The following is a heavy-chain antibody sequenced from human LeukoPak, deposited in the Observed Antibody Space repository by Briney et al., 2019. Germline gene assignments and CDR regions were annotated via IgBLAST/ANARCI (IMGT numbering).Heavy chain of an antibody. Sequence: SETLSLTCAVSGYSISSGYYWGWNRQPPGKGLEWIGSIYHSGNTYYNPSLKSRVTISVDTSKNQFFLKVTSVTAADAAVYYCARPKYGDAAYFALWGRGALVTVSS. CDR3: ARPKYGDAAYFAL. D-gene: IGHD4-17*01. V-gene: IGHV4-38-2*01. CDR1: GYSISSGYY. CDR2: IYHSGNT. J-gene: IGHJ2*01.